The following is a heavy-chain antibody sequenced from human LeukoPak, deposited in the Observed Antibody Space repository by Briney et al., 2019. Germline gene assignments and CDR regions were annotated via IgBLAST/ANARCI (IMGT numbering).Heavy chain of an antibody. CDR2: INWNGGST. CDR3: ARDNYGSGRKFDY. J-gene: IGHJ4*02. V-gene: IGHV3-20*04. Sequence: GGSLRLSCAASGFTFSSYAMSWVRQAPGKGLEWVSGINWNGGSTGHADSVKGRFTISRDNAKNSLYLQMNSLRAEDTAVYYCARDNYGSGRKFDYWGQGTLVTVSS. CDR1: GFTFSSYA. D-gene: IGHD3-10*01.